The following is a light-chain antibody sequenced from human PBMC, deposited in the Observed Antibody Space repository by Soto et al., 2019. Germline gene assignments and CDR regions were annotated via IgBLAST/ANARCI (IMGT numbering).Light chain of an antibody. CDR1: QGIGTY. V-gene: IGKV1-9*01. CDR3: QQRNNWPSLT. CDR2: ASS. Sequence: GARVTVTCRASQGIGTYLVWYQQKSGKAPTVLIYASSTLQTGVPSRFSGSGSGTDFTLTISSLEPEDSAVYYCQQRNNWPSLTFGGGTKVDIK. J-gene: IGKJ4*01.